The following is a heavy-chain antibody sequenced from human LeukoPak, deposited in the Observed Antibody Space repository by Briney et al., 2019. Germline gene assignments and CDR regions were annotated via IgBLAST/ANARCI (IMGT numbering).Heavy chain of an antibody. V-gene: IGHV3-23*01. D-gene: IGHD5-24*01. Sequence: GGSLRLSCGASGFTFSSYAMSWVRQAPGKGLEWVSAISGSGGSTYYADSVKGRFTISRDNSKNTLYLQMNSLRAEDTAVYYCAKTEMATIGFPDAFDIWGQGTMVTVSS. J-gene: IGHJ3*02. CDR3: AKTEMATIGFPDAFDI. CDR2: ISGSGGST. CDR1: GFTFSSYA.